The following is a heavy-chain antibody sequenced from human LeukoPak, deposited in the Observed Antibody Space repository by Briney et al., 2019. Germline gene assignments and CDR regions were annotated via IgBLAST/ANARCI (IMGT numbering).Heavy chain of an antibody. CDR3: ANYDYGDYADY. CDR1: GFSVNNNY. Sequence: PGGSLRLSCAASGFSVNNNYMSWVRQAPGKGLEWVSVIYSDGGTFYADSVKGRFTISRDNSKNTLYLQMNSLRAEDTAVYYCANYDYGDYADYWGQGTLVTVSS. CDR2: IYSDGGT. J-gene: IGHJ4*02. V-gene: IGHV3-53*01. D-gene: IGHD4-17*01.